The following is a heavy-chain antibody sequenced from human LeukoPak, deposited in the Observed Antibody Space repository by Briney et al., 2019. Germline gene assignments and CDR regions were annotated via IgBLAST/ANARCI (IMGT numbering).Heavy chain of an antibody. V-gene: IGHV7-4-1*02. CDR1: GYTFPSYA. CDR3: AGGPDAFDI. D-gene: IGHD6-25*01. CDR2: INTNTGNP. Sequence: ASVIVSCRASGYTFPSYAMNWVRQAPGQGLEWMGWINTNTGNPTYAQGFTGRFVFSLDTSVSTAYLQISSLKAEDTAVYYCAGGPDAFDIWGQGTMVTVSS. J-gene: IGHJ3*02.